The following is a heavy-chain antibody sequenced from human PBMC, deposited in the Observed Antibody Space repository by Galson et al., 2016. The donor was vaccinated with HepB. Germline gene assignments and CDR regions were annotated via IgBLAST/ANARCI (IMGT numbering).Heavy chain of an antibody. J-gene: IGHJ6*02. CDR1: GGTFNGYA. Sequence: SVKVSCKASGGTFNGYAITWVRQAPGQGLEWMGVIIPIFGTTNYAQNSQGRVTITADESTTTAYMEMHSLRSEDTAVYYCAKAEGYQGLDHYYYYQGMDVWGQGTTVAVSS. V-gene: IGHV1-69*13. D-gene: IGHD2-2*01. CDR3: AKAEGYQGLDHYYYYQGMDV. CDR2: IIPIFGTT.